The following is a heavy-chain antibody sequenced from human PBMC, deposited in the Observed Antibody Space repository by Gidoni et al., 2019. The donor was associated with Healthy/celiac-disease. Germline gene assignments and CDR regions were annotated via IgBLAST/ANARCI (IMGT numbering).Heavy chain of an antibody. CDR1: GGSLRNHY. D-gene: IGHD3-22*01. Sequence: QVPLQESGPGLVKPSETLALTCTVSGGSLRNHYCAWVRQSAGKGLEWIGRINTSGSNTYNPSLQSRVTMSLDTSKSQFSLRLTSVTAADTAVYFCAAYPSLYDRSGYYVAWGQGTLVTVSS. CDR2: INTSGSN. CDR3: AAYPSLYDRSGYYVA. V-gene: IGHV4-4*07. J-gene: IGHJ5*02.